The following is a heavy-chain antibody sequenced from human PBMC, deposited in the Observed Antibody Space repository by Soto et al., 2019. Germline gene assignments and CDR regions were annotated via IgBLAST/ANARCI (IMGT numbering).Heavy chain of an antibody. CDR3: ARGGGPYVWFNEF. CDR2: IIPIFGTT. V-gene: IGHV1-69*13. D-gene: IGHD3-16*01. J-gene: IGHJ4*02. CDR1: GGLFSSFA. Sequence: SVKVSCKDSGGLFSSFAISWVRQAPEQGLEWLGGIIPIFGTTNYAEKFQDRVTITADESTNTAYMELSSLTSGDTAMYYCARGGGPYVWFNEFWGQGTQVTVSS.